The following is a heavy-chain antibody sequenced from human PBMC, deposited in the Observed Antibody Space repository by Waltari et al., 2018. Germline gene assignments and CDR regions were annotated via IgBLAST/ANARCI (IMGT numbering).Heavy chain of an antibody. J-gene: IGHJ4*02. CDR3: ARERPSSWYDY. D-gene: IGHD6-13*01. V-gene: IGHV3-30-3*01. CDR2: ISYDGSNK. CDR1: GFTFSSYA. Sequence: QVQLVESGGGVVQPGRSLRLSCAASGFTFSSYAMHWVRQAPGKGMEWVAVISYDGSNKYYADSVKGRFTISRDNSKNTLYLQMNSLRAEDTAVYYCARERPSSWYDYWGQGTLVTVSS.